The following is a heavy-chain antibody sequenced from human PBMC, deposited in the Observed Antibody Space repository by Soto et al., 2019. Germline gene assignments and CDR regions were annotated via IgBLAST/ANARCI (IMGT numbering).Heavy chain of an antibody. D-gene: IGHD3-9*01. Sequence: AGGSLRLSCAASGFTFSSYGMHWFRQAPGKGLEWVAVISYDGSYKYYAESVKGRFAISRDNLKNTLFLQMNSLRADDTAVYYCAKSGYFDWLLLYYYDYWGQGVLVTVSS. CDR1: GFTFSSYG. CDR2: ISYDGSYK. V-gene: IGHV3-30*18. CDR3: AKSGYFDWLLLYYYDY. J-gene: IGHJ4*02.